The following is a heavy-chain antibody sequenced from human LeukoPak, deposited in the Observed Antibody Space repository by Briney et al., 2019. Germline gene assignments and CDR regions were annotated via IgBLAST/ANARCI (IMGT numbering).Heavy chain of an antibody. Sequence: GGSLRLSCAASGFTFSSYTMNWVRQAPGKGLEWISYISGGGSTIYYADSVKGRFTISRDSAKTSLFLQMNSLRADETAVYYCARTSRLRFLEWLSGFDYSGQGALVTVSS. V-gene: IGHV3-48*01. CDR2: ISGGGSTI. D-gene: IGHD3-3*01. CDR3: ARTSRLRFLEWLSGFDY. J-gene: IGHJ4*02. CDR1: GFTFSSYT.